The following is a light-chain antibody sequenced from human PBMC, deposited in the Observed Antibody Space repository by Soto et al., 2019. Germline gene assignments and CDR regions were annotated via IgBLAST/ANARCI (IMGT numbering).Light chain of an antibody. V-gene: IGKV3-15*01. CDR1: QSVSSN. CDR3: QQYNNWIT. CDR2: GAS. J-gene: IGKJ5*01. Sequence: EIMMTQSPATLSVSPGERATLSCRASQSVSSNYLAWYQQKPGQAPRLLIYGASTRATGIPARFSGSGSGTEFTLTISSLQSEDFAVYYCQQYNNWITFGQGTRLEIK.